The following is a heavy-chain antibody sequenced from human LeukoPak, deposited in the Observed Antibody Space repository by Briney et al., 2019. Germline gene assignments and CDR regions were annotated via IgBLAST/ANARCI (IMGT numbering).Heavy chain of an antibody. CDR1: GLTFSCFA. CDR2: VSGSGGAT. CDR3: AKEGTYYDSSGYYTH. Sequence: PGGSLRLSCAASGLTFSCFATRWVRQAPGKGLEWVSSVSGSGGATYSADSVKGRFTISRDNSKNTLFLQMSSLRVEDTAIYYCAKEGTYYDSSGYYTHWGQGTLVAVSS. V-gene: IGHV3-23*01. D-gene: IGHD3-22*01. J-gene: IGHJ4*02.